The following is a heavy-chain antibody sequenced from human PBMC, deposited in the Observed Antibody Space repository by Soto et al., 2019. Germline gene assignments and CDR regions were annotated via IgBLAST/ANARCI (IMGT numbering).Heavy chain of an antibody. CDR3: AKDRSDGYMGYFDF. CDR2: ISGSGGST. Sequence: GGSLRLSCAASGFTFSSHAMSWVRQAPGKGLEWVSGISGSGGSTKYADSVKGRFTISRDNSRNTLYLQMNSLRAEDTAVYYCAKDRSDGYMGYFDFWGQGTLVTVSS. V-gene: IGHV3-23*01. J-gene: IGHJ4*02. D-gene: IGHD6-19*01. CDR1: GFTFSSHA.